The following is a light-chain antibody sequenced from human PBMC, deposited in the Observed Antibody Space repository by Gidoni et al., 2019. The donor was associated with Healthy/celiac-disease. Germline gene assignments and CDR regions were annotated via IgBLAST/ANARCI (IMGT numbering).Light chain of an antibody. Sequence: QSPLTQLVSVPGFPCLSIPISCTGTSSDVGGYNYVSWYQQHPGKAPKLMIYEVSNRPSGVSNRFSGSKSGNTASLTISGLQAEDEADYYCSSYTSSSTWVFGGGTKLTVL. J-gene: IGLJ3*02. CDR2: EVS. V-gene: IGLV2-14*01. CDR1: SSDVGGYNY. CDR3: SSYTSSSTWV.